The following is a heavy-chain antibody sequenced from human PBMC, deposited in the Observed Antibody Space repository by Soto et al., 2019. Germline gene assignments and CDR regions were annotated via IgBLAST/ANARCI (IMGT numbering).Heavy chain of an antibody. J-gene: IGHJ4*02. CDR3: AKRVNTYFFDY. CDR2: ISGSGGST. Sequence: PGGSLRLSCAASGFTFSSYAMSWVRQAPGKGLEWVSAISGSGGSTFHADSVKGRFTISRDNSQSTLYLQMKSLRAEDTAVYYCAKRVNTYFFDYWGQGTLVTGSS. CDR1: GFTFSSYA. D-gene: IGHD3-3*01. V-gene: IGHV3-23*01.